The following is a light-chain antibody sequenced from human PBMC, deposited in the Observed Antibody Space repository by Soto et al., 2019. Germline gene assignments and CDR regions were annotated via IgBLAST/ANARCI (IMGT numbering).Light chain of an antibody. CDR1: MRDVGAYNL. CDR3: CSYAGSSTWV. J-gene: IGLJ3*02. Sequence: QSVLTQPASVSGSPGQSITISCAGTMRDVGAYNLVSWYQQHPGRAPQLIIYEVRNRPSGISFRFSGSKSGNTASLTISGLQAEDEADYYCCSYAGSSTWVFGGGTKLTVL. CDR2: EVR. V-gene: IGLV2-23*02.